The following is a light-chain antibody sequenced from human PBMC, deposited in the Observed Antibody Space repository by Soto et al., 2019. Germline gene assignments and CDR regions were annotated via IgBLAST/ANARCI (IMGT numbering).Light chain of an antibody. CDR3: QQYYTTPLT. CDR1: QSVLYSSNNKNY. Sequence: DIVMTQSPDSLAVSLGERATINCKSSQSVLYSSNNKNYLAWYQQKPGQPPKLLIYWASTRESGVPDRFSGSGSGTDFTLTISSLQAEDVAVYYCQQYYTTPLTFCGGTKVEI. V-gene: IGKV4-1*01. J-gene: IGKJ4*01. CDR2: WAS.